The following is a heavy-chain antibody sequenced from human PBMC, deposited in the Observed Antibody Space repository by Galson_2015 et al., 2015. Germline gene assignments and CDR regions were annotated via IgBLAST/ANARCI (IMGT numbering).Heavy chain of an antibody. Sequence: SLRLSCAASGFTFSNYAMHWVRQAPGKGLEYVSSISDDGGSTYYADSVRGRFTISRTNSKSTLYLQIGRLRDEDTGVYYCVRAVGGTVYSGIDVWGQGTTVTVSS. V-gene: IGHV3-64*02. J-gene: IGHJ6*02. CDR1: GFTFSNYA. CDR2: ISDDGGST. D-gene: IGHD2-15*01. CDR3: VRAVGGTVYSGIDV.